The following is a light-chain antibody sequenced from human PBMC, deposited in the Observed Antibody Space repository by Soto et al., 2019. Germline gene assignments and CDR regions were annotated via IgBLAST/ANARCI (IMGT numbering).Light chain of an antibody. Sequence: QSALTQPASVSGSPGQSITISCTGSSRDIGGYNYVSWFQHHPGKAPKLLIYEVSDRPSGVSNRFSGSKSGNTASLVISGLQAEDEADYFCCSYTITSTLFVFGTGTKLTVL. CDR3: CSYTITSTLFV. CDR1: SRDIGGYNY. V-gene: IGLV2-14*01. J-gene: IGLJ1*01. CDR2: EVS.